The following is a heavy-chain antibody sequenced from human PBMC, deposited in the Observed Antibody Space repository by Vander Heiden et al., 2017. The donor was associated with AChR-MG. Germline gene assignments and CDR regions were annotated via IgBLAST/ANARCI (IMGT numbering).Heavy chain of an antibody. CDR2: MYSGGST. V-gene: IGHV3-53*02. Sequence: EVQLVETGGGLIQPGGSLRLSCAASGFTVSSNYMSWVRQAPGKGLEWVSVMYSGGSTYYADSVKGRFTISRDNSKNTLYLQMNSLRAEDTAVYYCAREVSDYYGMDVWGQGTTVTVSS. J-gene: IGHJ6*02. CDR3: AREVSDYYGMDV. CDR1: GFTVSSNY.